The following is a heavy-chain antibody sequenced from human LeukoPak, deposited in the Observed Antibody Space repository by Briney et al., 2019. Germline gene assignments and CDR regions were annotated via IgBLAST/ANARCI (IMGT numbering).Heavy chain of an antibody. CDR2: IIQDGSVT. Sequence: QRGGSLRLSCVTSGITFSNYYMHWVRQVPGEGLVWVSHIIQDGSVTSYADSVKGRFTISRDNAKNTVYLQLNNLRAEDTAVYYCATDGYRGLGYWGQGTLVTVSS. CDR3: ATDGYRGLGY. V-gene: IGHV3-74*01. D-gene: IGHD5-18*01. CDR1: GITFSNYY. J-gene: IGHJ4*02.